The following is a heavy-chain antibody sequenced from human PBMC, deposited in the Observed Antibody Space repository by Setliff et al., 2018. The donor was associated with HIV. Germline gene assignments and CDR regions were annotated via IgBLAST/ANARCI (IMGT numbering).Heavy chain of an antibody. CDR3: VRIGIGATIDL. CDR1: GFILSPYW. D-gene: IGHD3-16*01. J-gene: IGHJ4*02. CDR2: IKSDGTTT. Sequence: GGSLRLSCAASGFILSPYWMHWVRQLPGKGLAWVARIKSDGTTTDYADSVKGRFTISRDNVENTVYLQMSSLRVEDTGVFFCVRIGIGATIDLWGQGALVTVSS. V-gene: IGHV3-74*01.